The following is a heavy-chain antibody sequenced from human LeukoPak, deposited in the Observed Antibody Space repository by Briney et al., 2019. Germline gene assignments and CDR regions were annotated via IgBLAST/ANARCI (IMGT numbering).Heavy chain of an antibody. D-gene: IGHD3-10*01. J-gene: IGHJ4*02. Sequence: SQTLSLTCTVSGGSISSGSYYWSWIRQPAGKGLEWIGYIYYSGSTNYNPSLKSRVTISVDTSKNQFSLKLSSVTAADTAVYYCAREYITMGYRDSNGYYFDYWGQGTLVTVSS. CDR1: GGSISSGSYY. V-gene: IGHV4-61*10. CDR3: AREYITMGYRDSNGYYFDY. CDR2: IYYSGST.